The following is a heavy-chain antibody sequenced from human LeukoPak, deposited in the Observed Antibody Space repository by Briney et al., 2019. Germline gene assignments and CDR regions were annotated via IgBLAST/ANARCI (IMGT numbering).Heavy chain of an antibody. D-gene: IGHD3-9*01. V-gene: IGHV4-34*01. CDR3: ARTVDNDILTGFEQTYYFDY. Sequence: SETLSLTCAVYGGSFSGYYWSWIRQPPGKGLGWIGEINHSGSTNYNPSLKSRVTISVDTSKNQFSLKLSSVTAADTAVYYCARTVDNDILTGFEQTYYFDYWGQGTLVTVSS. CDR2: INHSGST. CDR1: GGSFSGYY. J-gene: IGHJ4*02.